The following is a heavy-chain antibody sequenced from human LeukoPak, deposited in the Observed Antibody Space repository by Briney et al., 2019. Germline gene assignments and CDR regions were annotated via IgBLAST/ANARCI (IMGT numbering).Heavy chain of an antibody. J-gene: IGHJ4*02. Sequence: PGGSLRLSCAASGFTVTNNYMSWVRQAPGKGLEWVSIISGGGSIYYADSVKGRFTISRDHSKNTLYLQMNSLRAEDTAVYYCAKEMGYYYGSGTDYWGQGTLVTVSS. V-gene: IGHV3-66*01. CDR2: ISGGGSI. D-gene: IGHD3-10*01. CDR3: AKEMGYYYGSGTDY. CDR1: GFTVTNNY.